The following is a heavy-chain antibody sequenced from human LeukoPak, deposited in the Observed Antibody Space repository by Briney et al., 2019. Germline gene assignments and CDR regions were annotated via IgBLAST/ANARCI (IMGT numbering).Heavy chain of an antibody. Sequence: GGSLRLSCAASGFTVSSNYMSWVRQAPGKGLEWVSVIYSGGSTYYANSVKGRFTISRDNSKNTLYLQMGSLRAEDMAVYYCARAGVWYYDSSGYDYWGQGTLVTVSS. CDR3: ARAGVWYYDSSGYDY. CDR1: GFTVSSNY. V-gene: IGHV3-53*05. J-gene: IGHJ4*02. CDR2: IYSGGST. D-gene: IGHD3-22*01.